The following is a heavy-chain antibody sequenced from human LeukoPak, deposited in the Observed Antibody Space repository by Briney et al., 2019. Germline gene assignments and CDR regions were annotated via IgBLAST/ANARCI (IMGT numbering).Heavy chain of an antibody. J-gene: IGHJ4*02. V-gene: IGHV4-31*03. D-gene: IGHD5-18*01. CDR2: IYYTGST. CDR1: GGSLSSGDYY. CDR3: ARLGTALDY. Sequence: SETLSLTCTVSGGSLSSGDYYWNWIRQYPRKGLERIGYIYYTGSTSYSPSLKSRVSISRDTSKNQFSLNLHSVTAADTAVYYCARLGTALDYWGQGTLVTVSS.